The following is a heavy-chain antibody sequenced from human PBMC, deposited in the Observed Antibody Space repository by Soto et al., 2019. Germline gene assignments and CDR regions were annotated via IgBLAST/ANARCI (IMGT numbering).Heavy chain of an antibody. CDR2: TYYRSKWYN. CDR3: AREGAITGTTVSYYYYMDV. CDR1: GDSVSSNSAA. J-gene: IGHJ6*03. D-gene: IGHD1-7*01. V-gene: IGHV6-1*01. Sequence: PSQTLSLTCAISGDSVSSNSAAWNWIRQSPSRGLEWLGRTYYRSKWYNDYAVSVKSRITINPDTSKNQFSLQLNSVTPEDTAVYYCAREGAITGTTVSYYYYMDVWGKGTTATVS.